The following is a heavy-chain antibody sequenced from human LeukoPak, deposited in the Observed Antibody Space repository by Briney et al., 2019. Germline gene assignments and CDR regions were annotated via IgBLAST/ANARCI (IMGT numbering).Heavy chain of an antibody. CDR3: ARAHRYGGNPDFDY. Sequence: ASVTVSCKASGYTFTSYGISWVRQAPGQGLEWMGWISAYNGNTNYAQKLQGRVTMTTDTSTSTAYMELRSLRSDDTAVYYCARAHRYGGNPDFDYWGQGTLVTVSS. J-gene: IGHJ4*02. CDR2: ISAYNGNT. CDR1: GYTFTSYG. V-gene: IGHV1-18*01. D-gene: IGHD4-23*01.